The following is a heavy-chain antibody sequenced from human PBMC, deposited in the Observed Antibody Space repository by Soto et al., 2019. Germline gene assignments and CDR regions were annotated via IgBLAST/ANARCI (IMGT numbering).Heavy chain of an antibody. J-gene: IGHJ3*02. CDR2: INHSGST. CDR3: ARGRSGYNFEDAFDI. CDR1: GGAVSGYY. D-gene: IGHD5-12*01. V-gene: IGHV4-34*01. Sequence: SETLSLTCAVYGGAVSGYYWSWIRQPPGKGLEGIGEINHSGSTNYNPSLKSRVTISVDTSKNQFSLKLSSVTAADTAVYYCARGRSGYNFEDAFDIWGQGTMVTVSS.